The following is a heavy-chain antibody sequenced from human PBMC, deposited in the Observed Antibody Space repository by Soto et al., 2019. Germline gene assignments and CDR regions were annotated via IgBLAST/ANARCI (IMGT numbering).Heavy chain of an antibody. D-gene: IGHD3-22*01. CDR3: ARGRRYYYDNTGPFYFEH. CDR2: IYYNGIT. CDR1: GGSISNYY. Sequence: SETLSLTCTVSGGSISNYYWSWIRQPPGNELEWIAYIYYNGITNYNPSLKSRVTISVDTSKNQFSLTLTSVTAADTAVYYCARGRRYYYDNTGPFYFEHWGQGILVTVSS. J-gene: IGHJ4*02. V-gene: IGHV4-59*01.